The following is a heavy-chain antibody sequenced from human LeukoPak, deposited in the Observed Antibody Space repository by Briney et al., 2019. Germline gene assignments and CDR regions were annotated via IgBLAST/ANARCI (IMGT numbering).Heavy chain of an antibody. D-gene: IGHD3-3*01. CDR3: AREGFRYDFWSGYSTDAFDI. CDR2: IYYSGST. CDR1: GGSISSYY. Sequence: SETLSLTCTVSGGSISSYYWSWIRQPARKGLEWIGYIYYSGSTYYNPSLKSRVTISVDTSKNQFSLKLSSVTAADTAVYYCAREGFRYDFWSGYSTDAFDIWGQGTMVTVSS. V-gene: IGHV4-59*06. J-gene: IGHJ3*02.